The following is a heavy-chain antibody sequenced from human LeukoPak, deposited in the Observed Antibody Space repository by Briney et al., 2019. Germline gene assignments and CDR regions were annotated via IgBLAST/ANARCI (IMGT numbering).Heavy chain of an antibody. CDR3: ARLVAYSNYEGYFDY. V-gene: IGHV4-39*01. Sequence: SETLSLTCTVPGGSISSSSYYWGWIRQPPGKGLEWIGSIYYSGSTYYNPSLKSRVTISVDTSKNQSSLKLSSVTAADTAVYYCARLVAYSNYEGYFDYWGQGTLVTVSS. J-gene: IGHJ4*02. CDR1: GGSISSSSYY. D-gene: IGHD4-11*01. CDR2: IYYSGST.